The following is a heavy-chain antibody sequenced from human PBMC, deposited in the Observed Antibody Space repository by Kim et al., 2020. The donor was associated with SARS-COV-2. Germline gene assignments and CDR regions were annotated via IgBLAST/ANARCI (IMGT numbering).Heavy chain of an antibody. D-gene: IGHD6-13*01. CDR2: INHSGST. Sequence: SETLSLTCAVYGGSFSGYYWSWIRQPPGKGLEWIGEINHSGSTNYNPSLKSRVTISVDTSKNQFSLKLSSVTAADTAVYYCARGLSKYSSSWQSLGRAFDIWGQGTMVTVSS. J-gene: IGHJ3*02. V-gene: IGHV4-34*01. CDR1: GGSFSGYY. CDR3: ARGLSKYSSSWQSLGRAFDI.